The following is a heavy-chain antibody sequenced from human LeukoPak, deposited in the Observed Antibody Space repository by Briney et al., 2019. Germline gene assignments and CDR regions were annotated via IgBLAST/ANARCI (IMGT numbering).Heavy chain of an antibody. Sequence: PSETLSLTCTVSGGSIRSYYWSWIRQPAGKGLEWIGRIYTSGSTNYNPSLKSRVTMSVDTSKNQFSLKLSSVTAADTAVYYCAREKEAYYDSSGYYPPDYWGQGTLVTVSS. V-gene: IGHV4-4*07. CDR3: AREKEAYYDSSGYYPPDY. CDR1: GGSIRSYY. D-gene: IGHD3-22*01. CDR2: IYTSGST. J-gene: IGHJ4*02.